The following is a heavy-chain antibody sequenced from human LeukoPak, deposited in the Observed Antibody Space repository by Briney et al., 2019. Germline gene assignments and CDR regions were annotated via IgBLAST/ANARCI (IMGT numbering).Heavy chain of an antibody. D-gene: IGHD6-13*01. CDR2: IYYSGST. J-gene: IGHJ5*02. Sequence: SETLSLTCTVSGGSISSYYWSWIRQPPGKGLEWIGYIYYSGSTNYNPSLKSRVTISVDTSKNQYSLKLSSVTAADTAVYYCARNRLSSSGIDAWGQGTLVTVSS. CDR1: GGSISSYY. CDR3: ARNRLSSSGIDA. V-gene: IGHV4-59*01.